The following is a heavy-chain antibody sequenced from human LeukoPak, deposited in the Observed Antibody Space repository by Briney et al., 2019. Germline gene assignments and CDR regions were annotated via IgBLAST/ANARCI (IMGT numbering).Heavy chain of an antibody. CDR1: GYTLTELS. D-gene: IGHD3-22*01. J-gene: IGHJ5*02. CDR2: FDPEDGET. V-gene: IGHV1-24*01. CDR3: ATAAGYYYDSSGYSNWFGP. Sequence: ASVKVSCKVSGYTLTELSMHWVRQAPGKGLEWMGGFDPEDGETIYAQKFQGRVTMTEDTSTDTAYMELSSLRSEDTAVYYCATAAGYYYDSSGYSNWFGPWGQGTVVTVSS.